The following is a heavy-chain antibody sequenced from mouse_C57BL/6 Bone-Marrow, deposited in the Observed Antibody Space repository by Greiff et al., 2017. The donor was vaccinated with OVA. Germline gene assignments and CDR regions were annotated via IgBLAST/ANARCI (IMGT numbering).Heavy chain of an antibody. CDR3: ARHYDGWRFLAY. D-gene: IGHD2-3*01. V-gene: IGHV5-6*01. Sequence: EVHLVESGGDLVKPGGSLKLSCAASGFTFSSYGMSWVRQTPDKRLEWVATISSGGSYTYYPDSVKGRFTLSRDNAKNTLYLQMSSLKSEDTAMYYWARHYDGWRFLAYWGQGTLVTVSA. CDR1: GFTFSSYG. J-gene: IGHJ3*01. CDR2: ISSGGSYT.